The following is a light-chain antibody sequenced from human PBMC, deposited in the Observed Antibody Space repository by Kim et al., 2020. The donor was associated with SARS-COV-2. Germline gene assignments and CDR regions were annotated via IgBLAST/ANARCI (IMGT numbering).Light chain of an antibody. Sequence: IQLTQSPSSLSASVGDRVTIACRASQGVSTDLSWYQQKPGKAPKLLVYPASTLQSGVPSRFSGSGSGSDFTLTISNLQAEDFATYYCKHSGSFGGGTKVDIK. CDR1: QGVSTD. CDR2: PAS. CDR3: KHSGS. V-gene: IGKV1-9*01. J-gene: IGKJ4*01.